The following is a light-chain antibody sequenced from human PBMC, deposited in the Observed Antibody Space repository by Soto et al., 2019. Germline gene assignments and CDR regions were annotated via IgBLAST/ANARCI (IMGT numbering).Light chain of an antibody. CDR1: KSVSNY. CDR3: QQYGSSLT. V-gene: IGKV3-20*01. J-gene: IGKJ1*01. CDR2: GAS. Sequence: EVVLTQSPGTLSLSPGERATLACRASKSVSNYVAWYQQKSGQPPRLLIYGASSRASGIPDRFSGSGSGTDFTLTISRVEPEDVALYYYQQYGSSLTFGLGTKVEIK.